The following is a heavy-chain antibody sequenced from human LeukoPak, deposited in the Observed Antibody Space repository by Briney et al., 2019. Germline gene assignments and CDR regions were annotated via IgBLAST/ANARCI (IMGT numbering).Heavy chain of an antibody. CDR3: ARDYGTYSGSYGDAFDI. D-gene: IGHD1-26*01. CDR1: GFTFSSYA. J-gene: IGHJ3*02. Sequence: GGSLRLSCAASGFTFSSYAMSWVRQAPGKGLEWVSAISGSGGSTYYADSVKGRFTISRDNSKNTLYLQMNSLRDEDTAVYYCARDYGTYSGSYGDAFDIWGQGTMVTVSS. V-gene: IGHV3-23*01. CDR2: ISGSGGST.